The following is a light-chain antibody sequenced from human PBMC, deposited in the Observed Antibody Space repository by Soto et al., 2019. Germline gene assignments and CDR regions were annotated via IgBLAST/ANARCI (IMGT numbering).Light chain of an antibody. J-gene: IGLJ1*01. V-gene: IGLV2-8*01. Sequence: QSALTQPPSASGSPGQSVTISCTGTSSDVGGYNYVSWYQQHPGKAPKLMIYEVSKRPSGVPDRFSGSKSGNTASLTVSGLQAEDEADYYCSSSAGSNNFDVFGTGTKLTVL. CDR1: SSDVGGYNY. CDR3: SSSAGSNNFDV. CDR2: EVS.